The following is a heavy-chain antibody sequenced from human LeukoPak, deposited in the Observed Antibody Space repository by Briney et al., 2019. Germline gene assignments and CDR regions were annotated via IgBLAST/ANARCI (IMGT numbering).Heavy chain of an antibody. V-gene: IGHV1-18*01. CDR1: GYTFTSYG. D-gene: IGHD1-26*01. CDR3: ARKGRSYWNGYYFDY. CDR2: ISAYNGST. Sequence: ASVKVSCKASGYTFTSYGISWVRQAPGQGLEWMGWISAYNGSTNYAQKLQGRVTMTTDTSTSTAYMELRSLRSDDTAVYYCARKGRSYWNGYYFDYWGQGTLVTVSS. J-gene: IGHJ4*02.